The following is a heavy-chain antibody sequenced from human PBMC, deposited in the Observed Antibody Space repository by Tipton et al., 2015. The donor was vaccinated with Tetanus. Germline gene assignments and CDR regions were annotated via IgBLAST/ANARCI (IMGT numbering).Heavy chain of an antibody. J-gene: IGHJ4*02. CDR1: GFNLNNYA. Sequence: SLRLSCAASGFNLNNYAMSWVRQAPGKGLEWVSSISSSSRYIYYADSVKGRFTISRDNAKNSLYLQMISLRAEDTAVYSCARGMAEASNCGGDCYSDYWGQGTLVTVSS. V-gene: IGHV3-21*01. D-gene: IGHD2-21*02. CDR3: ARGMAEASNCGGDCYSDY. CDR2: ISSSSRYI.